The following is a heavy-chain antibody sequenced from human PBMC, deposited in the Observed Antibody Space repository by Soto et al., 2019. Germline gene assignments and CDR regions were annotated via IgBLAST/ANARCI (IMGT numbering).Heavy chain of an antibody. CDR1: GYTFTSYD. V-gene: IGHV1-8*01. J-gene: IGHJ6*03. CDR3: ARFYQAATMVYYYYYMDV. CDR2: MNPNSGNT. D-gene: IGHD5-12*01. Sequence: ASVKVSCKASGYTFTSYDINWVRQATGQGLEWMGWMNPNSGNTGYAQKFQGRVTMTRNTSISTAYMELSSLRSEDTAVYYCARFYQAATMVYYYYYMDVWGKGTTVTVSS.